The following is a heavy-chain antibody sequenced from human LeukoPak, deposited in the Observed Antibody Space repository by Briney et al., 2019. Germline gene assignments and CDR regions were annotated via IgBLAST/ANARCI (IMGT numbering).Heavy chain of an antibody. Sequence: VKVFCQASGATFSSYAISWVRQDHGKGLGWMGGIIPICGTANYAQKFQGRVTITADESTSTAYMELSSLRSEDTAVYYCARPFTGTTRGFDYWGQGTLVTVSS. J-gene: IGHJ4*02. CDR3: ARPFTGTTRGFDY. V-gene: IGHV1-69*13. D-gene: IGHD4-17*01. CDR1: GATFSSYA. CDR2: IIPICGTA.